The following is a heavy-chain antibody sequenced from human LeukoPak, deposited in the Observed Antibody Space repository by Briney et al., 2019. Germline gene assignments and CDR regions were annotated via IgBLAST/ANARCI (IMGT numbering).Heavy chain of an antibody. CDR1: GYTFTSYD. CDR2: MNPNSGNT. Sequence: ASVKVSCKASGYTFTSYDINWVRQATGQGLEWMGWMNPNSGNTGYAQKLQGRVTMTTDTSTSTAYMELRSLRSDDTAVYYCARDLPNCSSTSCYFDYWGQGTLVTVSS. D-gene: IGHD2-2*01. CDR3: ARDLPNCSSTSCYFDY. J-gene: IGHJ4*02. V-gene: IGHV1-8*02.